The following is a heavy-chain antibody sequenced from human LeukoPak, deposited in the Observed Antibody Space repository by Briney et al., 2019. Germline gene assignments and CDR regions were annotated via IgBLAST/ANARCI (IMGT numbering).Heavy chain of an antibody. CDR1: GLTFSSYS. V-gene: IGHV3-21*01. CDR2: ISSSSSYI. J-gene: IGHJ6*03. CDR3: ARRGSGYDYSYYYYYYMDV. D-gene: IGHD5-12*01. Sequence: GGSLRLSCAASGLTFSSYSMNWVRQAPGKGLEWVSSISSSSSYIYYADSVKGRFTISRDNAKNSLYLQMNSLRAEDTAVYYCARRGSGYDYSYYYYYYMDVWGKGTTVTVSS.